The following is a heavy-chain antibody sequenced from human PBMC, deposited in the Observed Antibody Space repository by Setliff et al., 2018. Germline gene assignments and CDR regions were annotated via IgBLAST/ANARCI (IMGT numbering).Heavy chain of an antibody. CDR1: GFTFSGAE. CDR2: IRSKADKYAT. V-gene: IGHV3-73*01. CDR3: LLPCTSGWHNWADP. J-gene: IGHJ5*02. D-gene: IGHD6-19*01. Sequence: GESLKISCAASGFTFSGAEIHWVRQASGKGLEWVGRIRSKADKYATEYGASAKGRFIISRDDSKKTAYLQMSSLRAEDTAMYYCLLPCTSGWHNWADPWGQGTLVTVSS.